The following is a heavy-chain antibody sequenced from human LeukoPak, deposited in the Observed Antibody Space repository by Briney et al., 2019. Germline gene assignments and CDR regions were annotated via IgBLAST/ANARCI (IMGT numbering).Heavy chain of an antibody. Sequence: GESLKISCKVSGYSSTDYWIGWVRQMPGKGLEWMGIIYPADSDTKYSPSFQGQITISADKSISTAYLQWSSLKASDTAMYYCARRAYCSSTSCYTDYYYGMDVWGQGTTVTVSS. J-gene: IGHJ6*02. CDR3: ARRAYCSSTSCYTDYYYGMDV. CDR2: IYPADSDT. CDR1: GYSSTDYW. V-gene: IGHV5-51*01. D-gene: IGHD2-2*02.